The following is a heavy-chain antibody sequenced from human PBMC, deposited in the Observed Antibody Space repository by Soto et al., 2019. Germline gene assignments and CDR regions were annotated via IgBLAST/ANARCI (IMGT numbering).Heavy chain of an antibody. J-gene: IGHJ4*02. CDR1: GYTFVNFG. V-gene: IGHV1-69*06. D-gene: IGHD3-22*01. Sequence: ASVKVSCKASGYTFVNFGISWVRQAPGQGLEWMGGIIPIFGTANYAQKFQGRVTITADKSTSTAYMELSSLRAEDTAMYYCARDRGVAIISASYFDYWGQGTLVTVSS. CDR2: IIPIFGTA. CDR3: ARDRGVAIISASYFDY.